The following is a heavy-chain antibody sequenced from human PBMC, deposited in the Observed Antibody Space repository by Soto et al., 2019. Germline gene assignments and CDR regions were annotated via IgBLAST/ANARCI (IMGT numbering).Heavy chain of an antibody. CDR2: IYWDDDK. J-gene: IGHJ4*02. D-gene: IGHD1-26*01. Sequence: QITLQESGPTLVKPPQTLTLTCTFSGFSLSTSAVGVGWIRQPPGKALEWLAFIYWDDDKPYSPSLKSRLTSTKDTAKIHLVLAMTTRDPVRTASYSCGRLVGASLTNYCDYWGQGTRVTV. CDR1: GFSLSTSAVG. CDR3: GRLVGASLTNYCDY. V-gene: IGHV2-5*02.